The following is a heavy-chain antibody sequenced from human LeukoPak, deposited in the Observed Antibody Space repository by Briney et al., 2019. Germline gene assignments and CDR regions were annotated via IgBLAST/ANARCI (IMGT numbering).Heavy chain of an antibody. CDR2: ISGSGGST. J-gene: IGHJ4*02. V-gene: IGHV3-23*01. Sequence: GGSLRLSCAASGFTFSSYAMSWVRQAPGKGLEWVSAISGSGGSTYYVDSVKGRFTISRDNSKNTLYLQMNSLRAEDTAVYYCAKDLRGYSGYDLKDYWGQGTLATVSS. D-gene: IGHD5-12*01. CDR1: GFTFSSYA. CDR3: AKDLRGYSGYDLKDY.